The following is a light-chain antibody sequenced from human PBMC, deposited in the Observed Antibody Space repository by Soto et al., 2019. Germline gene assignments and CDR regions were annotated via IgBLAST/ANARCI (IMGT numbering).Light chain of an antibody. CDR1: SSDFGSYNL. J-gene: IGLJ3*02. CDR2: EAT. CDR3: FSYAGSRTWV. V-gene: IGLV2-23*01. Sequence: QSALTQPVSVSGSPGQSITISCTGSSSDFGSYNLVSWYQQHPGKVPKLIIYEATKRPSGISNRFSGSKSGYMASLTISGLQAEDGADYYCFSYAGSRTWVFGGGAKVTVL.